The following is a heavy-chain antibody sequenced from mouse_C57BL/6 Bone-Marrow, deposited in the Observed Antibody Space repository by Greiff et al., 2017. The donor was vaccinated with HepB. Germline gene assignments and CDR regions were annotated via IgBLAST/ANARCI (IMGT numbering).Heavy chain of an antibody. CDR3: ERRSKRGRFSLDY. J-gene: IGHJ2*01. Sequence: VQLQQPGAELVKPGASVKLSCKASGYTFTSYWMHWVKQRPGQGLEWIGMIHPNSGSTNYNEKFKSKATLTVDKSSSTAYMQLSSLTSEDSAVYYWERRSKRGRFSLDYGGKGTPPTVSS. V-gene: IGHV1-64*01. CDR1: GYTFTSYW. CDR2: IHPNSGST.